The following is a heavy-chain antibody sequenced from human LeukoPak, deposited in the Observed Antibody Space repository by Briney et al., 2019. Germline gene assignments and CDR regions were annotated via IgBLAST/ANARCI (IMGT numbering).Heavy chain of an antibody. CDR2: IIPIFGTA. V-gene: IGHV1-69*06. D-gene: IGHD2-2*01. CDR1: GGTFSSHA. Sequence: SVKVSCKASGGTFSSHAISWVRQAPGQGLEWMGGIIPIFGTANYAQKFQGRVTITADKSTSTAYMELSSLRSEDTAVYYCARLVVVPAPSKYGMDVWGKGTTVTVSS. CDR3: ARLVVVPAPSKYGMDV. J-gene: IGHJ6*04.